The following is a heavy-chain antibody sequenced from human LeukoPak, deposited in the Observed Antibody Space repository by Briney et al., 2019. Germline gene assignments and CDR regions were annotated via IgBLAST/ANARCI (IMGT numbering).Heavy chain of an antibody. Sequence: GGSLRLSCAASGFTFSSYGMHWVRQAPGKGLEWVAFIRYDGSNKYYADSVKGRFTISRDNSKNSLYLQMNSLRAEDTAVYYCARPRDRQLWLTWGGQGTLVTVSS. CDR3: ARPRDRQLWLTW. J-gene: IGHJ4*02. CDR1: GFTFSSYG. V-gene: IGHV3-30*02. D-gene: IGHD5-18*01. CDR2: IRYDGSNK.